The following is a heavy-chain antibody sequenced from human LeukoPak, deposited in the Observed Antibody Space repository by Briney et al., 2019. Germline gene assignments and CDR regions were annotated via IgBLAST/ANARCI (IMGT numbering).Heavy chain of an antibody. Sequence: GGSLRLSCAASGFTFSAFAMNCVRQAPGKGLEWFSFISRSDGTAYYADSVKGRFTISRDNSKNTLYLQMNSLRAEDTAQYFCARDDYGDWPPLFDYWGQGTLVTVSS. D-gene: IGHD4-17*01. CDR3: ARDDYGDWPPLFDY. CDR2: ISRSDGTA. CDR1: GFTFSAFA. J-gene: IGHJ4*02. V-gene: IGHV3-23*01.